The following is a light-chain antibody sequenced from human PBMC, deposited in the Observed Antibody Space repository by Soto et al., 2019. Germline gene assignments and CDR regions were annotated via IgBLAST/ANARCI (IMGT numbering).Light chain of an antibody. CDR2: AAS. CDR1: QSISSY. J-gene: IGKJ5*01. Sequence: DTPFPQSQSSLSASVGDRVTITCRATQSISSYLNWYQQKPGKAPKLLIYAASSWQSGIPSRFSGSGSGTDFTLTISSLEPEDFAVYYCQQRSNWPITFGQGTRLDIK. CDR3: QQRSNWPIT. V-gene: IGKV1-39*01.